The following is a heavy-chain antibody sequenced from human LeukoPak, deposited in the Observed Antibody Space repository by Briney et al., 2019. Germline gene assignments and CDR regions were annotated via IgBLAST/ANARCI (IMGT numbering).Heavy chain of an antibody. D-gene: IGHD5-12*01. CDR1: EFIFRRYW. Sequence: PGGSLRLSCEASEFIFRRYWMTWVRQAPGKGLEWVANINQDGSENYYVDSVKGRFTISRDNAKNSLYLQMNSLRAEDTAMYYCARDRDPGIRGYSGYGAYHYGLDVWGQGTTVSVSS. V-gene: IGHV3-7*05. CDR2: INQDGSEN. J-gene: IGHJ6*02. CDR3: ARDRDPGIRGYSGYGAYHYGLDV.